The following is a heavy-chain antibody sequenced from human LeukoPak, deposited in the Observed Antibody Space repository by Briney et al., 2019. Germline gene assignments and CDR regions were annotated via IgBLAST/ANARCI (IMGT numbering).Heavy chain of an antibody. CDR2: MNPNSGNT. CDR3: ARGRQQLVRGNWFDP. CDR1: GYTFTSYD. V-gene: IGHV1-8*03. J-gene: IGHJ5*02. D-gene: IGHD6-13*01. Sequence: ASVKVSRKASGYTFTSYDINWVRQATGQGREWMGWMNPNSGNTGYAQKFQGRVTITRNTSISTAYMELSSLRSEDTAVYYCARGRQQLVRGNWFDPWGQGTLVTVSS.